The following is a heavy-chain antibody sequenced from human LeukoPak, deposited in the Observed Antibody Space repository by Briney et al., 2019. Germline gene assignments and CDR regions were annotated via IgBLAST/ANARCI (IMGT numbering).Heavy chain of an antibody. V-gene: IGHV3-21*01. Sequence: GGSLRLSCAASGFTFSSYSMNWVRQAPGKGLEWVSSISSSSSYIYYADSVKGRFTISRDNAKNSLYLQMNSLRAEDTAVYYCARDRAAAAGSFYYYYYGMDVWGQGTTVTVSS. CDR2: ISSSSSYI. CDR1: GFTFSSYS. J-gene: IGHJ6*02. CDR3: ARDRAAAAGSFYYYYYGMDV. D-gene: IGHD6-13*01.